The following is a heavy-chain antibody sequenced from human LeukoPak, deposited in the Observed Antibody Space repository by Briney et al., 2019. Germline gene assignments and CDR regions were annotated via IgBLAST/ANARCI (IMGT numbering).Heavy chain of an antibody. CDR2: INHSGST. V-gene: IGHV4-34*01. D-gene: IGHD2-2*02. Sequence: PSETLSLTCAVYGGSFCGYYWSWIRQPPGKGLEWIGEINHSGSTNYNPSLKSRVTISVDTSKNQLSLKLSSVTAADTAVYYCARNSYCSSTSCYRAPEYYYYYYYMDVWGKGTTVTVSS. CDR3: ARNSYCSSTSCYRAPEYYYYYYYMDV. J-gene: IGHJ6*03. CDR1: GGSFCGYY.